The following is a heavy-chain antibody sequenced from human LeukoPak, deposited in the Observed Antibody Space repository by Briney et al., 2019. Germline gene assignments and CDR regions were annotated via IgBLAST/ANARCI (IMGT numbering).Heavy chain of an antibody. D-gene: IGHD6-19*01. CDR3: ARISSGCLDY. CDR1: GFTFSSYA. J-gene: IGHJ4*02. CDR2: ISYDGSNK. Sequence: PGRSLRLSCAASGFTFSSYAMPWVRQAPGKGLEWVAVISYDGSNKYYADSVKGRFTISRDNSKNTLYLQMNSLRAEDTAVYYCARISSGCLDYWGQGTLVTVSS. V-gene: IGHV3-30-3*01.